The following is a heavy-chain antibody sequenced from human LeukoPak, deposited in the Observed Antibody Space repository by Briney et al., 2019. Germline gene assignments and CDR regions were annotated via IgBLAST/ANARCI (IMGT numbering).Heavy chain of an antibody. CDR1: GFTLSNYA. CDR2: ISGSGGST. D-gene: IGHD6-19*01. CDR3: AAGYTTGWYVRYFDY. J-gene: IGHJ4*02. V-gene: IGHV3-23*01. Sequence: GGSLRLSCVASGFTLSNYAMSWVRQALGKGLEWVSSISGSGGSTYQAENVKGRFTISRDNSKNTLYLQMNSLRDEDTAIFYCAAGYTTGWYVRYFDYWGQGTLVTVSS.